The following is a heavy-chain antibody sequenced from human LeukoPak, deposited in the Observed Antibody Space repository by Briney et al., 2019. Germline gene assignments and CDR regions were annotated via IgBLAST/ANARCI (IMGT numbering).Heavy chain of an antibody. Sequence: GGSLRLSCAASGFTFSGYCMTWVRQAPGKGLEWVANIKQDGSEKYYVDSVKGRFTISRDNAKNSLYLQMNSLRAEDAAVYYCTRDAALYYYDSSGYYFDYWGQGTLVTVSS. D-gene: IGHD3-22*01. J-gene: IGHJ4*02. CDR1: GFTFSGYC. CDR3: TRDAALYYYDSSGYYFDY. V-gene: IGHV3-7*01. CDR2: IKQDGSEK.